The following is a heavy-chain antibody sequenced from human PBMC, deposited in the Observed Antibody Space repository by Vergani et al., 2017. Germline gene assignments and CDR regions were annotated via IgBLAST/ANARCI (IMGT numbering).Heavy chain of an antibody. CDR3: AAAGYYYYYYMDV. Sequence: EVQLVESGGGLVQPGGSLRLSCAASGFTFSSYWMHWVRQAPGKGLVWVSRINSDGSSTSYADSVKGRFTISRDNAKNTLYLQMNSLRAEDTAVYYCAAAGYYYYYYMDVWGKGTTVTVSS. CDR1: GFTFSSYW. D-gene: IGHD6-13*01. J-gene: IGHJ6*03. CDR2: INSDGSST. V-gene: IGHV3-74*01.